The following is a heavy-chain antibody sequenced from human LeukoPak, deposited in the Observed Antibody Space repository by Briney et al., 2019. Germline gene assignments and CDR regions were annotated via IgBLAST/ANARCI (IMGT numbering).Heavy chain of an antibody. Sequence: SVKVSCKASGGTFSSYTISWVRQAPGQWLEWMGRIIPILGIANYAQRFQGRVTITADKSTSTAYMELSSLRSEDTAVYYCARRGLGIAAAAYDYWGQGTLVTVSS. J-gene: IGHJ4*02. D-gene: IGHD6-13*01. V-gene: IGHV1-69*02. CDR2: IIPILGIA. CDR1: GGTFSSYT. CDR3: ARRGLGIAAAAYDY.